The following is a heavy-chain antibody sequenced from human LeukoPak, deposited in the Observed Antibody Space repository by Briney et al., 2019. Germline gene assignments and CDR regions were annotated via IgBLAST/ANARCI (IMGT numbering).Heavy chain of an antibody. CDR1: GFTFSSYN. Sequence: PGGSLRLSCAASGFTFSSYNMDWVRQAPGKGLEWVSYISPGSSTIYYADSVKGRFTISRDNAKNSLYLQMNSLRDEDRAVYYCARSKQLDYWGQGTLVTVSS. V-gene: IGHV3-48*02. J-gene: IGHJ4*02. CDR2: ISPGSSTI. CDR3: ARSKQLDY. D-gene: IGHD6-13*01.